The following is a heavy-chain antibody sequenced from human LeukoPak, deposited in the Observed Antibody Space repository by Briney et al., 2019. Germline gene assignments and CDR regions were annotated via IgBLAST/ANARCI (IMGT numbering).Heavy chain of an antibody. Sequence: PSETLSLTCTVSGYSISSGYYWGWIRQPPGKGLEWIGSIYHSGSTYYNPSLKSRVTISVDTPKNQFSLKLSSVTAADTAVYYCARLSSSPPYYFDYWGQGTLVTVSS. CDR3: ARLSSSPPYYFDY. D-gene: IGHD6-6*01. CDR2: IYHSGST. J-gene: IGHJ4*02. CDR1: GYSISSGYY. V-gene: IGHV4-38-2*02.